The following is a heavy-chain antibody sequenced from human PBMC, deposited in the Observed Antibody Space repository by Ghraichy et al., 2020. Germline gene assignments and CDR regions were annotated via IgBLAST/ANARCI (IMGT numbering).Heavy chain of an antibody. J-gene: IGHJ6*03. V-gene: IGHV4-34*01. CDR1: GGSFSGYY. Sequence: SETLSLTCAVYGGSFSGYYWSWIRQPPGKGLEWIGEINHSGSTNYNPSLKSRVTISVDTSKNQFSLKLSSVTAADTAVYYCARAYSYYYYYMDVWGKGTTVTVSS. CDR2: INHSGST. D-gene: IGHD3-16*01. CDR3: ARAYSYYYYYMDV.